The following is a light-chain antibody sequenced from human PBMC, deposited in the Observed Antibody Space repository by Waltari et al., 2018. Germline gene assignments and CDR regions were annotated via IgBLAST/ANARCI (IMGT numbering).Light chain of an antibody. CDR3: MQPLQTLIT. CDR1: QSLLHGNGYKY. J-gene: IGKJ5*01. Sequence: DIVMTQSPLSLPVTPGEPASISCRSNQSLLHGNGYKYLGWYLQKPGQSPQLLIYLGSNRASGVPDRFSGSGSGTDFTLKISRVEAEDVGVYYCMQPLQTLITFGQGTRLEIK. CDR2: LGS. V-gene: IGKV2-28*01.